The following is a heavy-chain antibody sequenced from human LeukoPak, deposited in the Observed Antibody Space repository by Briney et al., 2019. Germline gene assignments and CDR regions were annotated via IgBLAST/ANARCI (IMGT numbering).Heavy chain of an antibody. CDR2: ISMSGGTT. CDR3: ARGGVPMV. J-gene: IGHJ4*02. V-gene: IGHV3-23*01. D-gene: IGHD2-8*01. CDR1: GFTFRTYG. Sequence: GGSLRLSCATSGFTFRTYGMSWVRQAPGKGLEWVSAISMSGGTTYYADSVKGRFTISRDNSKNTLYLQMKSLRAEDTAVYYCARGGVPMVWGQGTLVTVSS.